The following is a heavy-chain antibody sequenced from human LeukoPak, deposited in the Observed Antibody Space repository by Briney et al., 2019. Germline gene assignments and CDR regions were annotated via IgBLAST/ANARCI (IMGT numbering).Heavy chain of an antibody. CDR3: AKDLYYFGSGSHDY. V-gene: IGHV3-23*01. J-gene: IGHJ4*02. D-gene: IGHD3-10*01. Sequence: GGSLRLSCAASGFIFSSYAMSWVRQAPGKGLEWVSGISGSADITDYADSVKGRFTISRDNSKNTLYLQMNSLRAEDTAVYYCAKDLYYFGSGSHDYWGQGTLATVSS. CDR1: GFIFSSYA. CDR2: ISGSADIT.